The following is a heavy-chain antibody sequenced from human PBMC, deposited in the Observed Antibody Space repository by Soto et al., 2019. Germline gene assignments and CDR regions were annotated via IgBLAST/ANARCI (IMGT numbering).Heavy chain of an antibody. CDR2: INPDKDDR. V-gene: IGHV1-18*04. Sequence: QVQLVQSGAEVKKPGASVKVSCKASGYKFINYFISWVRQAPGQGLEWMGWINPDKDDRKYAEKFQGRVTMTTDTVTSTAYMELGNLRFDDTAVYYCARELGPTDSVRLDVWGQGTTVTISS. CDR1: GYKFINYF. J-gene: IGHJ6*02. D-gene: IGHD3-10*02. CDR3: ARELGPTDSVRLDV.